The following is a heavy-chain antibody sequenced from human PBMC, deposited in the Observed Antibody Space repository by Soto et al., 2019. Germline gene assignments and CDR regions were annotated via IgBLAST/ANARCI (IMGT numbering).Heavy chain of an antibody. CDR3: ARASGYSYGYDDFFDN. CDR1: GGSINGYY. Sequence: QVQLQESGPGLVKTSETLSLTCTVSGGSINGYYWTWLRQPPTNGLEWIGYFHFSGSTKYNPSLESRLTISADTSKNQISLTLSSVTAADTAVYYCARASGYSYGYDDFFDNWGQGTLANVSS. D-gene: IGHD5-18*01. J-gene: IGHJ4*01. CDR2: FHFSGST. V-gene: IGHV4-59*01.